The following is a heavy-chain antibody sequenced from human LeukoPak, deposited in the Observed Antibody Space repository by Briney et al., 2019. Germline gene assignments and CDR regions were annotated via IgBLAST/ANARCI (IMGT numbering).Heavy chain of an antibody. D-gene: IGHD3-10*01. CDR2: ISGSGGST. CDR3: AKALGGSGSNFDY. V-gene: IGHV3-23*01. J-gene: IGHJ4*02. CDR1: GFTFSSYA. Sequence: GGSLRLSCAASGFTFSSYAMNWVRQAPGKGLEWVSTISGSGGSTYYADSVKGRFTISRDNSKNTLYLQMNSLRAEDTAVHYCAKALGGSGSNFDYWGQGTLVTVSS.